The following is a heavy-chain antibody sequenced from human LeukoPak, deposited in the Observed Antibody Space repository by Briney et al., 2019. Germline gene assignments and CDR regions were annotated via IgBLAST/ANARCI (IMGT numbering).Heavy chain of an antibody. D-gene: IGHD3-22*01. CDR2: IIPIFGTA. CDR1: GGTFSSYA. Sequence: SVKVSCKASGGTFSSYAISWVRQAPGQGLEWMGGIIPIFGTANYAQKFQGRVTMTEDTSTDTAYMELSSLRSEDTAVYYCATIPYYYDSSGKDLDVWGQGTTVTVSS. J-gene: IGHJ6*02. V-gene: IGHV1-69*06. CDR3: ATIPYYYDSSGKDLDV.